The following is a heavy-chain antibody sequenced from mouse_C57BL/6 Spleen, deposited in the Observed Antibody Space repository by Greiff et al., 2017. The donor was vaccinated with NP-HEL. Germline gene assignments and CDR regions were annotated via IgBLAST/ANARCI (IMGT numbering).Heavy chain of an antibody. CDR2: IYPGDGDT. V-gene: IGHV1-82*01. CDR3: ARDYGSRRFDY. CDR1: GYAFSSSW. Sequence: QVQLKESGPELVKPGASVKISCKASGYAFSSSWMNWVKQRPGKGLEWIGRIYPGDGDTNYNGKFKGKATLTADKSSSTAYMQLSSLTSEDSAVYFCARDYGSRRFDYWGQGTTLTVSS. J-gene: IGHJ2*01. D-gene: IGHD1-1*01.